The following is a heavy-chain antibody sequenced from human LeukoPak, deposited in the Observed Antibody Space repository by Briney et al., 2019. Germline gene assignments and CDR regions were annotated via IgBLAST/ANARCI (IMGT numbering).Heavy chain of an antibody. CDR3: ARVGADVLLWSSLYYFDY. V-gene: IGHV4-34*01. CDR2: INHSGST. CDR1: GGSFSGYY. J-gene: IGHJ4*02. D-gene: IGHD3-10*01. Sequence: PSETLSLTCAVYGGSFSGYYWSWIRQPPGKGLEWIGEINHSGSTNYNPSLKSRVTISVDTSKNQFSLKLSSVTAADTAVYYCARVGADVLLWSSLYYFDYWGQGTLVTVSS.